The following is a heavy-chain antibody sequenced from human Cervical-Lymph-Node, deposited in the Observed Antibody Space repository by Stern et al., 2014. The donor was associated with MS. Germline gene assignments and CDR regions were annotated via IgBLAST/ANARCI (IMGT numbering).Heavy chain of an antibody. D-gene: IGHD1-1*01. V-gene: IGHV4-31*03. J-gene: IGHJ5*02. CDR2: IYNSGST. CDR3: ARYMGFNWFDP. Sequence: HVQLQESGPGLVKPSQTLSLTCTVSGGSISSGGYYWSWIRQHPGKGLEWIGYIYNSGSTHYNPSLESRVTISVDTSKNKFSLKLSSVTAADTAVYYCARYMGFNWFDPWGQGTLVTVSS. CDR1: GGSISSGGYY.